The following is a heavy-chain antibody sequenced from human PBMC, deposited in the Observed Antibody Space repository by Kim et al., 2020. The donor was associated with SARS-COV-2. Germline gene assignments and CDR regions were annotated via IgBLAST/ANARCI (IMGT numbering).Heavy chain of an antibody. CDR3: ARAHDYGDYQSYWYFDL. CDR1: GFTFSSYG. Sequence: GGSLRLSCAASGFTFSSYGMHWVRQAPGKGLEWVAVIWYDGSNKYYADSAKGRFTISRDNSKNTLYLQMNSLRAEDTAVYYCARAHDYGDYQSYWYFDLWGRGTLVTVSS. CDR2: IWYDGSNK. J-gene: IGHJ2*01. V-gene: IGHV3-33*01. D-gene: IGHD4-17*01.